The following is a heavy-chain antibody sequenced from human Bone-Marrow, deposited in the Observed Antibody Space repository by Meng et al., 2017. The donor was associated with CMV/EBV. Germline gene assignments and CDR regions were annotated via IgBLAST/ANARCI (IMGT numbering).Heavy chain of an antibody. D-gene: IGHD2-15*01. Sequence: GESLKISCAASGFTFDDYGMSWVRQAPGKGLEWVGRIKSKTDGGTRDYAAPVKGRFTISRDDSKNTLYLEMNSLKTEDTAVYYCATGPLRYCSSSSCPAYFDHWGQGTRVTFYS. CDR3: ATGPLRYCSSSSCPAYFDH. J-gene: IGHJ4*02. CDR2: IKSKTDGGTR. V-gene: IGHV3-15*01. CDR1: GFTFDDYG.